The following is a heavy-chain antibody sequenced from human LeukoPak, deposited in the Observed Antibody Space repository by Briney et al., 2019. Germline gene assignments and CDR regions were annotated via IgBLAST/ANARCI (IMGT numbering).Heavy chain of an antibody. V-gene: IGHV4-59*08. CDR3: ARHRSYDSSGYYYLDY. J-gene: IGHJ4*02. D-gene: IGHD3-22*01. CDR1: GGSISSYY. Sequence: SETLSLTCTVSGGSISSYYWSWIRQPPGKGLEWIGYIYYSGSTNYNPSLKSRVTISVDTSKNQFSLKLSSVTAADTAVYYCARHRSYDSSGYYYLDYWGQGTLVTVSS. CDR2: IYYSGST.